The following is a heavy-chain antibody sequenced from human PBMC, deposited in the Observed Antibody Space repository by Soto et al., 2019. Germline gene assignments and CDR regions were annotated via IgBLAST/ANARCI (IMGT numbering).Heavy chain of an antibody. CDR2: IIESGGST. V-gene: IGHV3-23*01. Sequence: SCAASGFTFSSYAMSWVRQGPGKGLEWVSGIIESGGSTYYADSVKGRFTISRDNSKNTLDLQMNSLTAEDTAVYYCAKDYGSGCPFDYWGQGALVTVSS. J-gene: IGHJ4*02. CDR1: GFTFSSYA. CDR3: AKDYGSGCPFDY. D-gene: IGHD6-19*01.